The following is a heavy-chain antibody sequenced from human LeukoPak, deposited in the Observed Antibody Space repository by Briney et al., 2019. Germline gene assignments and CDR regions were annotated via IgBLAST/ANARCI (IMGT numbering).Heavy chain of an antibody. J-gene: IGHJ6*02. D-gene: IGHD1/OR15-1a*01. CDR1: GFTFSNAW. V-gene: IGHV3-53*01. Sequence: GGSLRLSCATSGFTFSNAWMNWVRQAPGRGLEWVSVIYSGGDTNYADSVKGRFTISRDNSKNTLYLQMNSLRAEDTAIYYCARDKRGTATGIYYFYGMDVWGQGTTVTVSS. CDR2: IYSGGDT. CDR3: ARDKRGTATGIYYFYGMDV.